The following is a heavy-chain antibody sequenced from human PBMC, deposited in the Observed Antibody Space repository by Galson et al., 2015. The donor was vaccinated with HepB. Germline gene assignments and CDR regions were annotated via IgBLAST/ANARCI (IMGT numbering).Heavy chain of an antibody. J-gene: IGHJ4*02. CDR2: TSYRSKWYN. Sequence: CAISGDSVSSTSAAWNWIRQSPSRGLEWLGRTSYRSKWYNDYGVSVKGRIIFNADTSKNQFSLQLNSVAPDDTAVYYCARDDDYGRNFFDYWGQGTLVTVSS. D-gene: IGHD4-23*01. V-gene: IGHV6-1*01. CDR3: ARDDDYGRNFFDY. CDR1: GDSVSSTSAA.